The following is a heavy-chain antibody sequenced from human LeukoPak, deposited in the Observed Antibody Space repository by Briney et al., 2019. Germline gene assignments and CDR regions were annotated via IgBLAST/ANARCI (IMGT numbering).Heavy chain of an antibody. Sequence: PSETLSLTCAVYGGSFSGYYWSWIRQPPGKGPEWIGEINHSGSTNYNPSLKSRVTISVDTSKNQFSLKLSSVTAADTAVYYCARGPPDYYDGSAHDAFDIWGQGTMVTVSS. D-gene: IGHD3-22*01. CDR2: INHSGST. CDR3: ARGPPDYYDGSAHDAFDI. J-gene: IGHJ3*02. V-gene: IGHV4-34*01. CDR1: GGSFSGYY.